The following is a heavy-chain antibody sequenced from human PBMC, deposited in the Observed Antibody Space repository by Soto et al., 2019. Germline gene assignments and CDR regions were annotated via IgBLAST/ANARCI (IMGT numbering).Heavy chain of an antibody. J-gene: IGHJ4*02. CDR3: ARAYYFGSGTSYALYY. D-gene: IGHD3-10*01. Sequence: GALRLSCAASGFTFSNYGMHWVRQAPGKGLEWVAVISDDGVSKYYADSVQGRFTISRDNSESAVFLQMNGLRPDDTALYFCARAYYFGSGTSYALYYWGQGTQVTVSS. V-gene: IGHV3-30*03. CDR2: ISDDGVSK. CDR1: GFTFSNYG.